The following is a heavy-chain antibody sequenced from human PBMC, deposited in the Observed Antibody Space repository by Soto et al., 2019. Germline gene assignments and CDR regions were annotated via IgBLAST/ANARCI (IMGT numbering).Heavy chain of an antibody. Sequence: PGGSLRLSCAASGFSLSDHYIDWVRQAPGKGLEWVGRSRDKAQGYSTDYAAPVKGRFTISRDDSKNTLYLQMNSLKTEDTAVYYCTTGAGYYFTDYWGQGTLVTVSS. CDR3: TTGAGYYFTDY. V-gene: IGHV3-72*01. CDR2: SRDKAQGYST. CDR1: GFSLSDHY. D-gene: IGHD3-22*01. J-gene: IGHJ4*02.